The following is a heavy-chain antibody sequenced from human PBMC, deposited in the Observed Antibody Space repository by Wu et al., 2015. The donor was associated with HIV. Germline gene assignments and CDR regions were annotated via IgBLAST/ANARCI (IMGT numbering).Heavy chain of an antibody. D-gene: IGHD3-16*01. J-gene: IGHJ4*02. CDR2: LMPVFGTT. Sequence: QVQLVQSRSEMKKSGASVKVSCKTSGYTFTAYYIHWVRQAPGQGLQWMGALMPVFGTTNLAPQFRHRVTLTKDTSAKTASLHLTGLTTFDTGVYFCAIAPPTVGLGLGSVAFWGQGTLVTVSS. CDR3: AIAPPTVGLGLGSVAF. V-gene: IGHV1-2*07. CDR1: GYTFTAYY.